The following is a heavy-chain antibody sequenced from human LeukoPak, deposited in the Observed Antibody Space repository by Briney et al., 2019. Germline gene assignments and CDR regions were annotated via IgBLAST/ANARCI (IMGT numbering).Heavy chain of an antibody. Sequence: PSETLSLSCTVSGDSISSSGSYWGWIRQPPGKGLEWIGTISYSGSTYYNPSLKSRVTIPVDTSKNQFSLKLNSMTAADTAVYYCARHFDFWGQGTLVTVSS. CDR1: GDSISSSGSY. J-gene: IGHJ4*02. CDR2: ISYSGST. CDR3: ARHFDF. V-gene: IGHV4-39*01.